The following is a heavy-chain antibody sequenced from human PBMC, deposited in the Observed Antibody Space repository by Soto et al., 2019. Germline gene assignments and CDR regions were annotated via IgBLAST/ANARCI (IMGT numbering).Heavy chain of an antibody. CDR1: GFTFSSYA. Sequence: SLRLSCAASGFTFSSYAMHWVRQAPGKGLEWVAVISYDGSNKYYADSVKGRFTISRDNSKNTLYLQMNSLRAEDTAVYYCARDGHWELLPAALSHWGQGTLVTVSS. J-gene: IGHJ4*02. D-gene: IGHD1-26*01. CDR3: ARDGHWELLPAALSH. CDR2: ISYDGSNK. V-gene: IGHV3-30-3*01.